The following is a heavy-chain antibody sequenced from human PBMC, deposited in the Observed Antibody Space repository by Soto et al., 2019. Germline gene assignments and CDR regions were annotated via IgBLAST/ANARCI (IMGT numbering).Heavy chain of an antibody. V-gene: IGHV1-18*01. CDR2: ISAYNGNT. Sequence: ASVKVSCKASGYTFTSYGISWVRQAPGQGLEWMGWISAYNGNTNYAQKLQGRVTMTTDTYTSTAYMELRSLRSDDTAVYYCERPHLIAAPVHWGQATLVTFSS. CDR1: GYTFTSYG. D-gene: IGHD6-13*01. J-gene: IGHJ4*02. CDR3: ERPHLIAAPVH.